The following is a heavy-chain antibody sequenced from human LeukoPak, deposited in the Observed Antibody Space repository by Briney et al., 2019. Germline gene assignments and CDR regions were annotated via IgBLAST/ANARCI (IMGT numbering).Heavy chain of an antibody. Sequence: PSETLSLTCAVYGGSFSGYYWSWIRQPPGKGVEWSGEINHSGSTNYNPSLKSRVTISVDTSKNQFSLKLSSVTAADTAVYYCATPYSSSWYFDYWGQGTLVTVSS. J-gene: IGHJ4*02. D-gene: IGHD6-13*01. CDR2: INHSGST. CDR3: ATPYSSSWYFDY. V-gene: IGHV4-34*01. CDR1: GGSFSGYY.